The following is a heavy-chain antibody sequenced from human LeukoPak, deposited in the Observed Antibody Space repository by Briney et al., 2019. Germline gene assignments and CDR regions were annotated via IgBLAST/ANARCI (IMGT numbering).Heavy chain of an antibody. CDR3: VGGYGWLPDY. Sequence: PGGSLRLSCAGYGITLSELWMTWVRQVPGKGLGWVANIKQDGSEKKYVDSVKGRFTISRDNAKNSVYLQMNSLRVDDTAVYYCVGGYGWLPDYWGQGALVTVSS. J-gene: IGHJ4*02. CDR2: IKQDGSEK. V-gene: IGHV3-7*04. CDR1: GITLSELW. D-gene: IGHD6-19*01.